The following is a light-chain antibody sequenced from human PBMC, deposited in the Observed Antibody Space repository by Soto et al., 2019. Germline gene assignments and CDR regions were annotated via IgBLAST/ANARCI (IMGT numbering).Light chain of an antibody. Sequence: EIVLTQSPGTLSLSPGVRATLSCRASRSVSSRYLAWYQQKAGQAPRLLISGASSRATGIPDRFSGSGSGTDFTLIISRLEPEDFAMYYCHQYGYSPNTFGQGTKVEIK. CDR3: HQYGYSPNT. J-gene: IGKJ2*01. CDR1: RSVSSRY. CDR2: GAS. V-gene: IGKV3-20*01.